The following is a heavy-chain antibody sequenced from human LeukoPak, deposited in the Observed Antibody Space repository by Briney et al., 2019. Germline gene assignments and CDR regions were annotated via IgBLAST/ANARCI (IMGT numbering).Heavy chain of an antibody. J-gene: IGHJ6*02. Sequence: GGSLRLSCAASGFTFSSYAMSWVRQAPGKGLEWVSAISGSGGSTYYADSVKGRFTISRDNAKNSLYLQMNSLRAEDTAVYYCARDAGGDPPYYYYGMDVWGQGTTVTVSS. CDR2: ISGSGGST. CDR3: ARDAGGDPPYYYYGMDV. CDR1: GFTFSSYA. V-gene: IGHV3-23*01. D-gene: IGHD3-16*01.